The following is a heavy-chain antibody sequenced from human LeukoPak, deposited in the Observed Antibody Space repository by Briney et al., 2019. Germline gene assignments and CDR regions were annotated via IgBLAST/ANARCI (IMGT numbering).Heavy chain of an antibody. V-gene: IGHV3-23*01. CDR2: ISGSGGST. CDR1: GFTFSRYA. Sequence: GGSLRLSCAASGFTFSRYAMNWVRQAPGKGLEWVSAISGSGGSTYYADSVKGRFTIPRDNSKNTLYLQMNSLRAEDTAVYYCAKTNSGDYYFDYWGQGTLVTVSS. CDR3: AKTNSGDYYFDY. J-gene: IGHJ4*02. D-gene: IGHD1-26*01.